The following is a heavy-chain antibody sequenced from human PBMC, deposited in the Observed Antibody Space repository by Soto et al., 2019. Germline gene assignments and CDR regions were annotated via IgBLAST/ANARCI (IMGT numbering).Heavy chain of an antibody. V-gene: IGHV3-30*18. CDR1: GFSFSTYG. D-gene: IGHD6-6*01. Sequence: PEGSLRLSCAASGFSFSTYGMHWVRQAPGKGLEWMAVISNDGSIKYYADSVKGRFTISRDNSKDTLFLQMNSLRGEDTAVYYCAKVVRADTTSSNFYYYSGMDVWGQGTTVTVSS. CDR3: AKVVRADTTSSNFYYYSGMDV. J-gene: IGHJ6*02. CDR2: ISNDGSIK.